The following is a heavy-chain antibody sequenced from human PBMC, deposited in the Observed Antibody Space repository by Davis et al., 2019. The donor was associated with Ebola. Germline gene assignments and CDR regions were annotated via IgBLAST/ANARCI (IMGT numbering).Heavy chain of an antibody. CDR2: IYSGGST. CDR3: AKDGYGSGIDFDY. V-gene: IGHV3-53*01. J-gene: IGHJ4*02. CDR1: GFTVSSNY. Sequence: GGSLRLSCAASGFTVSSNYMSWVRQAPGKGLEWVSVIYSGGSTYYADSVKGRFTISRDNSKNTLYLQMNSLRAEDTAIYYCAKDGYGSGIDFDYWGPGTLVTVSS. D-gene: IGHD6-19*01.